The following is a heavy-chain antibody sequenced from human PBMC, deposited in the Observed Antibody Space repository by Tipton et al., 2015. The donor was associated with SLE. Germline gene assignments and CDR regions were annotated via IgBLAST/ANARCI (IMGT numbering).Heavy chain of an antibody. CDR2: VYDSGTT. Sequence: TLSLTCTVSGGSIRNYFWHWIRQSPGKGLEWIGYVYDSGTTKYNPSLKSRLTISVDTSKSHFSLKLTSVTAADTAMYFCARGRPIGSFDIWGQGTMVTVSS. V-gene: IGHV4-59*01. D-gene: IGHD3-10*01. J-gene: IGHJ3*02. CDR1: GGSIRNYF. CDR3: ARGRPIGSFDI.